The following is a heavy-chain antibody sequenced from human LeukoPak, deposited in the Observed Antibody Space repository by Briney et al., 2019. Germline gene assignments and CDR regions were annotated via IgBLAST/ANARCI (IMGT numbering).Heavy chain of an antibody. CDR3: ARWAPLYRQLVPGVVYYFDY. D-gene: IGHD6-6*01. J-gene: IGHJ4*02. CDR2: INPNSGGT. V-gene: IGHV1-2*02. CDR1: GYTFTGYY. Sequence: GASVKVSCKASGYTFTGYYMHWVRQAPGQGLEWMGWINPNSGGTNYAQKFQGRVTMTRDTSISTAYMGLSRLRSDDTAVYYCARWAPLYRQLVPGVVYYFDYWGQGTLVTVSS.